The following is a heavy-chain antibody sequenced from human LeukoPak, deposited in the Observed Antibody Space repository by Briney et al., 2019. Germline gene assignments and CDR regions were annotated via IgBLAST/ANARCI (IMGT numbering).Heavy chain of an antibody. J-gene: IGHJ4*02. Sequence: PSQTLSLTCTVSGGSISTGGYYWTWIRQHPGGRLEWIGYISHSGNTYSDSSLKSRVTMSLDTSKNQFSLKLSSVTAADTAVYYCARGTKLGSYDYWGQGTLVTVSS. D-gene: IGHD1-26*01. CDR1: GGSISTGGYY. CDR2: ISHSGNT. CDR3: ARGTKLGSYDY. V-gene: IGHV4-31*03.